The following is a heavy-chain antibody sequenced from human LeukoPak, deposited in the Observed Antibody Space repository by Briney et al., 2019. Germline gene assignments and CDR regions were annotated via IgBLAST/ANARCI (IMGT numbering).Heavy chain of an antibody. J-gene: IGHJ6*03. Sequence: PSETLSLTCTVSDDSITMYYWTWIRQPPGKGLEWIGYVDHTGSTKFNPSLNGRVSISRDTSKNLFSLRLRSVTAADTAVYFCARGRVSSSAWYSTYYYYFYMDVWGKGTTVTVSS. D-gene: IGHD4-11*01. CDR2: VDHTGST. V-gene: IGHV4-59*01. CDR1: DDSITMYY. CDR3: ARGRVSSSAWYSTYYYYFYMDV.